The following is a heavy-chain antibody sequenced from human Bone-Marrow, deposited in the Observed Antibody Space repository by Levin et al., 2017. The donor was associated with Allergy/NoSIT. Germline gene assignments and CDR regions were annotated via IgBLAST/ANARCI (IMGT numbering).Heavy chain of an antibody. CDR2: ITYDGVNT. CDR3: AKELRGYADYADAFDI. D-gene: IGHD4-17*01. Sequence: GGSLRLSCVASGFSITNYGVNWVRQAPGKGLEWLAVITYDGVNTYYGDSVKGRFTISRDSAKNTLYLQMNSLRPEDTAVYYCAKELRGYADYADAFDIWGLGTVVTVSS. CDR1: GFSITNYG. J-gene: IGHJ3*02. V-gene: IGHV3-30*18.